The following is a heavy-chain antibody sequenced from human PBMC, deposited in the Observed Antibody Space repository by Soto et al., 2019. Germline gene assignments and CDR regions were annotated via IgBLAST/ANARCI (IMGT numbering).Heavy chain of an antibody. D-gene: IGHD3-10*01. CDR1: GGSVSSGSYY. J-gene: IGHJ4*02. V-gene: IGHV4-61*01. CDR3: ASGTLTNTYYYGSGSYPFDY. CDR2: IYYSGST. Sequence: SETLSLTCTVSGGSVSSGSYYWSWIRQPPGKGLEWIGYIYYSGSTNYNPSLKSRVTISVDTSKNQFSLKLSSVTAADTAVYYCASGTLTNTYYYGSGSYPFDYWGQGPLVTVSS.